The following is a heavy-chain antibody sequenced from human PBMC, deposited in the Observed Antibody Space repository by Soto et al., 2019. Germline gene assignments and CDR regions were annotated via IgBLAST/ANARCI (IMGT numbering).Heavy chain of an antibody. V-gene: IGHV2-26*01. Sequence: SGPTLVNPTETLTLTCTVSGFSLSNAGSGVSWSRRPPGKALEWLAHVHSDGAKTYSSSLQSRLTISRDYSRRQVVLTLTKLDTMDTATYYCARSISLPASGDNWFHXWGQVTPVTVSX. J-gene: IGHJ5*02. CDR2: VHSDGAK. D-gene: IGHD2-2*01. CDR1: GFSLSNAGSG. CDR3: ARSISLPASGDNWFHX.